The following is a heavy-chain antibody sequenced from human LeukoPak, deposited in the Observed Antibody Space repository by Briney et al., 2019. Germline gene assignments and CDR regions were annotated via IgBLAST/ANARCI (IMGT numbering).Heavy chain of an antibody. V-gene: IGHV3-11*01. Sequence: GGSLRLSCAASGFTFSGYYMSWIRQVPGKGLEWVSYISSSGSTMYYGDSVKGRFTISRDNAKNSLFLQMNSLRAEDTAVYFCARTRKDYYDNSGLFDSWGQGTLVTVSS. CDR2: ISSSGSTM. CDR1: GFTFSGYY. J-gene: IGHJ4*02. CDR3: ARTRKDYYDNSGLFDS. D-gene: IGHD3-22*01.